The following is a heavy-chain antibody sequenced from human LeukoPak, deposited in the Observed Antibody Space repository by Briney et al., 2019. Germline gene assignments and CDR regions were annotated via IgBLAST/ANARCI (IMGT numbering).Heavy chain of an antibody. V-gene: IGHV4-59*01. CDR1: GGSISSYY. J-gene: IGHJ4*02. Sequence: SETLSLTCTVSGGSISSYYWSWIRQPPGKGLEWIGYIYYSGSTDYNPSLKSRVTMSLDTSKNQFSLNLRSVTAADTAVYYCTRAVITFGAAVAKGFDSWGQGTLVTVSS. CDR2: IYYSGST. D-gene: IGHD3-16*01. CDR3: TRAVITFGAAVAKGFDS.